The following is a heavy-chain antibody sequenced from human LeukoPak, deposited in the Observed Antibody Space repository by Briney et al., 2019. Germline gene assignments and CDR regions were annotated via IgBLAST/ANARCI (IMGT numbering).Heavy chain of an antibody. Sequence: GPTLVNPTQTLTLTCIFSGFSLSTSGMCGSWIRQPPGKALERLALIDWDDDKYYSTSLKTRLTISKDASKNQVVLTMTNMDPVDTATYYCARSNVDTAMVDFDYWGQGTLVTVSS. D-gene: IGHD5-18*01. CDR1: GFSLSTSGMC. V-gene: IGHV2-70*01. CDR2: IDWDDDK. J-gene: IGHJ4*02. CDR3: ARSNVDTAMVDFDY.